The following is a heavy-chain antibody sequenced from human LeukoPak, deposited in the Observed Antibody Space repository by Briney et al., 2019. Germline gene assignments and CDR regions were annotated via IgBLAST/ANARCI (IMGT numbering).Heavy chain of an antibody. CDR1: GFTFSSYE. Sequence: PGGSLRLSCAASGFTFSSYEMSWVRQAPGKGLEWVSYISSSGSTIYYADSVKGRFTISRDNAKNSLYLQMNSLRAEDTAVYYCAKVYSDGSGMEYFDYWGQGTLVTVSS. J-gene: IGHJ4*02. V-gene: IGHV3-48*03. CDR3: AKVYSDGSGMEYFDY. D-gene: IGHD3-10*01. CDR2: ISSSGSTI.